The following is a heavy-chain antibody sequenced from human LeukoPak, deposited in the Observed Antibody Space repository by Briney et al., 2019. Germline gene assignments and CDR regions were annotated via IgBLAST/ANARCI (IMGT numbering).Heavy chain of an antibody. CDR2: ISDSGGRT. CDR3: AKRGVVIRVILVGFHKEAYYFDS. Sequence: GGSLRLSCAVSGITLSNYGMSWVRQAPGKGLEWVAGISDSGGRTNYADSVKGRFTISRDNPKNTLYLQMNSLRPEDTAVYFCAKRGVVIRVILVGFHKEAYYFDSWGQGVLVTVSS. V-gene: IGHV3-23*01. D-gene: IGHD3-22*01. J-gene: IGHJ4*02. CDR1: GITLSNYG.